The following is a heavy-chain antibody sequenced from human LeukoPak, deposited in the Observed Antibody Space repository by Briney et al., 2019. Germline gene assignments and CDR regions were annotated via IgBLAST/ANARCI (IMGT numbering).Heavy chain of an antibody. CDR3: ARPHDYGGNSGGYWFDP. J-gene: IGHJ5*02. D-gene: IGHD4-23*01. V-gene: IGHV4-38-2*01. Sequence: PSETLSLTCAVSGYSISSGYYWGWIRQPPGKGLEWIGSIYHSGSTYYSPSLKSRVTISVDTSKNQFSLKLSSVTAADTAVYYCARPHDYGGNSGGYWFDPWGQGTLVTVSS. CDR2: IYHSGST. CDR1: GYSISSGYY.